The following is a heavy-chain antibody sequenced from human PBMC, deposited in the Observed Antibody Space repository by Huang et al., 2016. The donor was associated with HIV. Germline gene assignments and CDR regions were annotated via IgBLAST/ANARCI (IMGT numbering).Heavy chain of an antibody. V-gene: IGHV7-4-1*02. Sequence: QVQLVQSASGLKKPGASVKISCKASGYSFTKYAMTLVRQAPGQGLEGMGWINTNSPDPAYARDFTGRFVFSLDTSVSTAFLQISNLKAEDSGVYYCARVSNIFGGDYYYLDVWGRGTAVTVSS. J-gene: IGHJ6*03. CDR1: GYSFTKYA. D-gene: IGHD3-3*02. CDR3: ARVSNIFGGDYYYLDV. CDR2: INTNSPDP.